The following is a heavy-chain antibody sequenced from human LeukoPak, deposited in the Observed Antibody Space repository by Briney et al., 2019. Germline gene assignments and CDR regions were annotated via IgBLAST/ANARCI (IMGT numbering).Heavy chain of an antibody. J-gene: IGHJ4*02. Sequence: GGSLRLSCAASGFTVSSSYMSWVRQAPGKGLEWVSVIYRDGATYYADSVKGRFIISRDNSKNTLYLQMNSLRAEDTAVYSCARAYSSSWYFGYWGQGTLVTVSS. D-gene: IGHD6-13*01. V-gene: IGHV3-53*01. CDR1: GFTVSSSY. CDR2: IYRDGAT. CDR3: ARAYSSSWYFGY.